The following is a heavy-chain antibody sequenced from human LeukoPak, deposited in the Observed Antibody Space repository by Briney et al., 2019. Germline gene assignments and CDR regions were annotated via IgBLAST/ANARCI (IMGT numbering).Heavy chain of an antibody. CDR3: ARPTYYDNSGYYY. J-gene: IGHJ4*02. CDR1: GDSISRSNFY. V-gene: IGHV4-39*01. D-gene: IGHD3-22*01. Sequence: PSETLSLTCTVSGDSISRSNFYWGWIRQPPGKGLEWVGSAHYSGSTYYNPSLKSRVTISVDTSKNQFSLKLTSVTAADTAVYYCARPTYYDNSGYYYWGQGTLVTVSS. CDR2: AHYSGST.